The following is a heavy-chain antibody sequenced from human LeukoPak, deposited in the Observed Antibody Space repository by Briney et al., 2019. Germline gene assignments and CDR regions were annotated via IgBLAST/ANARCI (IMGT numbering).Heavy chain of an antibody. CDR1: GYTFTSYD. CDR2: MNPNSGNT. J-gene: IGHJ4*02. Sequence: GASVKVSCKASGYTFTSYDINWVRQATGQGLEWMGWMNPNSGNTGYAQKFQGRVTMTRNTSISTAYMELSSLRSEDTAVYYCARGEEWVIAVAGMVDYFDYWGQGTLVTVSS. V-gene: IGHV1-8*01. CDR3: ARGEEWVIAVAGMVDYFDY. D-gene: IGHD6-19*01.